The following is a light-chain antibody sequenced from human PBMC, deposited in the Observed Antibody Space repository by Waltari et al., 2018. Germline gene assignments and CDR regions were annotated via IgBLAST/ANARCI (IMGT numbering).Light chain of an antibody. Sequence: YELTQPPSVPVSPVQPPSITSPADKLGDTYACWYQQKPGQSPVLVIYQDSKRPSGIPERFSGSNSGNTATLTISGTQAMDEADYYCQAWDSSTAVFGGGTKLTVL. J-gene: IGLJ3*02. CDR3: QAWDSSTAV. V-gene: IGLV3-1*01. CDR2: QDS. CDR1: KLGDTY.